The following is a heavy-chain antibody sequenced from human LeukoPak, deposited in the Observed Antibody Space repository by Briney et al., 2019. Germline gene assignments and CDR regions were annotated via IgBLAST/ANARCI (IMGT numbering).Heavy chain of an antibody. CDR1: GFTFSSYS. D-gene: IGHD2-2*01. Sequence: GGSLRLSCAASGFTFSSYSMNWVRQAPGKGLEWVSAISGDSRYIYYADSVRGRFTISRDNAENSLYLQMHSLRVEDKAVYYCARAPTVLVGYCSSSSCQADYWGQGTLVTVSS. CDR3: ARAPTVLVGYCSSSSCQADY. CDR2: ISGDSRYI. J-gene: IGHJ4*02. V-gene: IGHV3-21*01.